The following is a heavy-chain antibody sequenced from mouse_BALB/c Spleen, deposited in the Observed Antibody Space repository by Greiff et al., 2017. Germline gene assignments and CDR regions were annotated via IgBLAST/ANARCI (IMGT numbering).Heavy chain of an antibody. CDR2: ISSGSSTI. D-gene: IGHD1-1*01. J-gene: IGHJ1*01. Sequence: EVQLVESGGGLVQPGGSRKLSCAASGFTFSSFGMHWVRQAPEKGLEWVAYISSGSSTIYYADTVKGRFTISRDNPKNTLFLQMTSLRSEDTAMYYCAREGYYGSSYVRYFDVWGAGTTVTVSS. CDR3: AREGYYGSSYVRYFDV. CDR1: GFTFSSFG. V-gene: IGHV5-17*02.